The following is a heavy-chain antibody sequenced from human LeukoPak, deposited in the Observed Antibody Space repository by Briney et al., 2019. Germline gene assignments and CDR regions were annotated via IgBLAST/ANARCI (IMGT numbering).Heavy chain of an antibody. CDR1: GGSISSYY. Sequence: SETLSLTCTVSGGSISSYYWSWIRQPAGKGLEWIGRIYTSGTTNYNPSLKSRITMSVDTSKNQFSLKMRSVTAADTAVYYCARTGTSTIFGVVNWFDPWGQGTLVTVSS. V-gene: IGHV4-4*07. D-gene: IGHD3-3*01. CDR2: IYTSGTT. J-gene: IGHJ5*02. CDR3: ARTGTSTIFGVVNWFDP.